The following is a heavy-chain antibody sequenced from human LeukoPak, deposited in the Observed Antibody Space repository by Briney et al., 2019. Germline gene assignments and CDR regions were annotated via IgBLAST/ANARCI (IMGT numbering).Heavy chain of an antibody. CDR2: LHTGGST. CDR3: AKGRGTTVTSAANY. Sequence: GGSLRLSCAASGLTVSSNDMTWVRQAPGKGLKGVSALHTGGSTYYADSVKGRFTVSRDNSRNTLYLQMNSLRVEDTAVYYCAKGRGTTVTSAANYWGQGTLVTVSS. CDR1: GLTVSSND. D-gene: IGHD4-17*01. V-gene: IGHV3-66*01. J-gene: IGHJ4*02.